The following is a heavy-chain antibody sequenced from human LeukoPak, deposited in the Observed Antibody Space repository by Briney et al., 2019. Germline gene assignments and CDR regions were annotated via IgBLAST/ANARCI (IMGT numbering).Heavy chain of an antibody. V-gene: IGHV3-30*03. D-gene: IGHD6-13*01. Sequence: GGSLRLSCAASGSTFSSYDMHWVRQAPGKGLEWVAVISYDGSNKYYADSVKGRFTISRDNSKNTLYLQMGSLRAEDMAVYYCARDGAAAPRGDYYYYYMDVWGKGTTVTVSS. CDR1: GSTFSSYD. CDR3: ARDGAAAPRGDYYYYYMDV. CDR2: ISYDGSNK. J-gene: IGHJ6*03.